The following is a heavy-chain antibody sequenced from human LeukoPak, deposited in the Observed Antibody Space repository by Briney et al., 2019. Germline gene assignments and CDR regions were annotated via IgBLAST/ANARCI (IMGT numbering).Heavy chain of an antibody. J-gene: IGHJ5*02. V-gene: IGHV3-21*01. CDR1: GFTFSSYA. D-gene: IGHD6-19*01. Sequence: GGSLRLSCAASGFTFSSYAMSWVRQAPGKGLEWVSSISSSSSYIYYADSVKGRFTISRDNAKNSLYLQMNSLRAEDTAVYYCARVRIAVAGRWFDPWGQGTLVTVSS. CDR3: ARVRIAVAGRWFDP. CDR2: ISSSSSYI.